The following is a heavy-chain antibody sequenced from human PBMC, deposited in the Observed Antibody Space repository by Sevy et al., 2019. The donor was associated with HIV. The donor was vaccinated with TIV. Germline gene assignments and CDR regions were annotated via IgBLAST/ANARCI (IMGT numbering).Heavy chain of an antibody. CDR3: AGPYGSGNYNY. D-gene: IGHD3-10*01. V-gene: IGHV4-4*07. CDR2: MYSSGST. Sequence: SETLSLTCTVSGGSISGYYWSWIRQPAGKGLEWIGRMYSSGSTNYNPSLKTRVTMSVDTSTNQFSLKLSSVTAADTAVYYCAGPYGSGNYNYWGQGTLVTVSS. CDR1: GGSISGYY. J-gene: IGHJ4*02.